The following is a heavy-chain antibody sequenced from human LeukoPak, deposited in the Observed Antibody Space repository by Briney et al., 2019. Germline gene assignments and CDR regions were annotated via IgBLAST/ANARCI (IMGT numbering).Heavy chain of an antibody. Sequence: SETLSLTCAVYGGSFSGYYWSWIRQPPGKGLEWIGEINHSGSTSYNPSLKSRVTISVDTSKNQFSLKLSSVTAADTAVYYCASGTMAGDGFDYWGQGTLVTVSS. V-gene: IGHV4-34*01. J-gene: IGHJ4*02. CDR1: GGSFSGYY. D-gene: IGHD5-24*01. CDR3: ASGTMAGDGFDY. CDR2: INHSGST.